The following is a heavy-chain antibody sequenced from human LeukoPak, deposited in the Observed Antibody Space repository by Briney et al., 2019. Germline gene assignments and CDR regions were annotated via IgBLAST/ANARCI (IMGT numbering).Heavy chain of an antibody. CDR2: ISYDGSNK. Sequence: GGSLRLSCAASGFTFSSYAMHWVRQAPGKGLEWVAVISYDGSNKYYADSVRGRFTISRDNSKNTLYLQMNSLRAEDTAVYYCARDGFDDWGQGTLVTASS. CDR1: GFTFSSYA. J-gene: IGHJ4*02. V-gene: IGHV3-30-3*01. CDR3: ARDGFDD.